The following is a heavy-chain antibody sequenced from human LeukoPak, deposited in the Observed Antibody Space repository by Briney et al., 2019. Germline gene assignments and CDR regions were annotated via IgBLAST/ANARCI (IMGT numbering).Heavy chain of an antibody. CDR3: VREDTPATANY. D-gene: IGHD2-21*02. CDR1: GFNFPNHA. J-gene: IGHJ4*02. CDR2: ISGGGDIT. V-gene: IGHV3-23*01. Sequence: GGSLRLSCAASGFNFPNHAMSGVRQTAGRGLEWVSAISGGGDITYYADSVKGRFTISRDNSKDTLFLQMHSLRPGDTAVYYCVREDTPATANYWGQGTLVTISS.